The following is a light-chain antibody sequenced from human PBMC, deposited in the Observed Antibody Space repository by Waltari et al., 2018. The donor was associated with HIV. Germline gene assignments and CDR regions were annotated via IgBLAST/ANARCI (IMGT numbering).Light chain of an antibody. CDR3: QSYDRSLSAWV. Sequence: QSVLTQSPSVSGAPGQRVIISCTGSSSNTGAGYHVHWYQQLPGAAPKLLIYGNTVRPSGVPDRFSGSKSGSSASLAITGLQAEDEASYYCQSYDRSLSAWVFGGGTKLTVL. J-gene: IGLJ3*02. CDR2: GNT. CDR1: SSNTGAGYH. V-gene: IGLV1-40*01.